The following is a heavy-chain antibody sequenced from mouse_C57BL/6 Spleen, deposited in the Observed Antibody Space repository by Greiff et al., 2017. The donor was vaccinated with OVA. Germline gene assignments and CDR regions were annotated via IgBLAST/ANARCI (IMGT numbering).Heavy chain of an antibody. V-gene: IGHV1-69*01. J-gene: IGHJ1*03. CDR3: ARSNYSNYVWYFDV. CDR2: IDPSDSYT. D-gene: IGHD2-5*01. CDR1: GYTFTSYW. Sequence: QVQLQQPGAELVMPGASVKLSCKASGYTFTSYWMHWVKKRPGQGLEWIGEIDPSDSYTNYNQKFKGKSTLTVDKSSSTAYMQLSSLTSEDSAVYYCARSNYSNYVWYFDVWGTGTTVTVSS.